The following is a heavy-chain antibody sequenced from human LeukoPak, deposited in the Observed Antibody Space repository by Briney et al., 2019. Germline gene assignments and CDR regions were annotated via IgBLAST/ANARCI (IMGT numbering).Heavy chain of an antibody. J-gene: IGHJ6*03. Sequence: SETLSLTCTVSGGSISSYYWSWIRQPPGKGLEWIGYIYYSGSTNYHPSLKSRVTMSVDTSKNQFSLKLTSVTAADTAVYYCARETDYYDSEIFYYYYMDVWGKGTTVTISS. CDR3: ARETDYYDSEIFYYYYMDV. CDR1: GGSISSYY. V-gene: IGHV4-59*12. CDR2: IYYSGST. D-gene: IGHD3-22*01.